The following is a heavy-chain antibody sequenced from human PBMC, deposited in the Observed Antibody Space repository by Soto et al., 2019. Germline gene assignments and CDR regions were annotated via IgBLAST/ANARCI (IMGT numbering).Heavy chain of an antibody. J-gene: IGHJ4*02. CDR1: GFTFSSYG. D-gene: IGHD3-22*01. Sequence: PGGSLRLSCAASGFTFSSYGMHWVRQAPGKGLEWVAVISYDGSNKYYADSVKGRFTISRDNSKNTLYLQMNSLRAEDTAVYYCARVFFYDSSGYPWYYFDYWGQGTLVTVSS. CDR2: ISYDGSNK. V-gene: IGHV3-30*03. CDR3: ARVFFYDSSGYPWYYFDY.